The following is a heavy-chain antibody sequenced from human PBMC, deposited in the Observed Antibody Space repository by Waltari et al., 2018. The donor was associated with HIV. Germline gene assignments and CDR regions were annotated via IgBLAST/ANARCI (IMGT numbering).Heavy chain of an antibody. CDR2: ISGSGGGS. V-gene: IGHV3-23*01. D-gene: IGHD3-22*01. CDR1: GFTFSNYA. J-gene: IGHJ4*02. CDR3: AKDYDSSGFYYFDY. Sequence: EVHLLESGGGLVQPGGSLRLSCAASGFTFSNYAMNWVRQAPGMGLEWVSAISGSGGGSYYADSVKGRLTISRDNSKKTLYLQMNSLRAEDTAVYYCAKDYDSSGFYYFDYWGQGTLVTVSS.